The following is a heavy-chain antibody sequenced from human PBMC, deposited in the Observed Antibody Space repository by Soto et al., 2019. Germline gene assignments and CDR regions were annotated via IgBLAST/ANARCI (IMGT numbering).Heavy chain of an antibody. Sequence: QVQLVQSGAEVKKPGSSVKVSCKASGGTFSSYAISWVRQAPGQWLEWMGGIIPIFGTANYAQKFQGRVTITADKSTSTDYMDLSSLRSEETAVYYCARGAQYRSSPALGYWGQGPLVTVSS. V-gene: IGHV1-69*06. D-gene: IGHD6-6*01. J-gene: IGHJ4*02. CDR2: IIPIFGTA. CDR1: GGTFSSYA. CDR3: ARGAQYRSSPALGY.